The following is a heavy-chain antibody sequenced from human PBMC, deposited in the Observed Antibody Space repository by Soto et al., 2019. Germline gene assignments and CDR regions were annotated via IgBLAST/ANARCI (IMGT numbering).Heavy chain of an antibody. D-gene: IGHD6-13*01. V-gene: IGHV3-33*01. CDR3: ASDPYSSSWGDAFDI. CDR2: IWYDGSNK. Sequence: QVQLVESGGGVVQPGRSLRLSCAASGFTFSSYGMHWVRQAPGKGLEWVAVIWYDGSNKYYADSVKGRFTISRDNSKNPMYLQMNSLRAEDTAVYYCASDPYSSSWGDAFDIWGQGTMVTVSS. CDR1: GFTFSSYG. J-gene: IGHJ3*02.